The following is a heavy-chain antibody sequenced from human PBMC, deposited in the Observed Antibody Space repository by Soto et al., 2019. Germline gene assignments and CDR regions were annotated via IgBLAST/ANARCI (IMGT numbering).Heavy chain of an antibody. CDR3: ARHKGYCSSTSCYGMDV. CDR2: IYPGDSDT. CDR1: GYGFSSYW. D-gene: IGHD2-2*01. Sequence: GESLKISCKGSGYGFSSYWIVWVRQMPGKGLEWMGSIYPGDSDTRYSPSCQGQVNISADKSISTAYLQWNSLKASDTAMYFCARHKGYCSSTSCYGMDVWGQGATGTVS. J-gene: IGHJ6*02. V-gene: IGHV5-51*01.